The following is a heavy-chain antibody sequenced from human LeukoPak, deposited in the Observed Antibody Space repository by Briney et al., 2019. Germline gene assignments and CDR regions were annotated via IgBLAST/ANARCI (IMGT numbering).Heavy chain of an antibody. V-gene: IGHV3-53*01. Sequence: GGSLRLSCAASGFTVSSNYMSWVRQAPGKGLEWVSVIYSGGSTYYADSVKGRFTISRDNSKNTLYLQMNSLKTEDTAVYYCTSLRARDTAISNWGQGTLVTGSS. J-gene: IGHJ4*02. CDR2: IYSGGST. CDR3: TSLRARDTAISN. D-gene: IGHD5-18*01. CDR1: GFTVSSNY.